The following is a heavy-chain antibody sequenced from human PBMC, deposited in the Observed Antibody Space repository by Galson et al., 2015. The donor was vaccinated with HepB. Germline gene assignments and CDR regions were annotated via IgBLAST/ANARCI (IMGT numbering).Heavy chain of an antibody. CDR3: ATVGWVMTPGFDV. CDR2: VSNDETKK. Sequence: ALRLSCAASGFAFGAYAMHWVSQTPVKRLECVAYVSNDETKKHYAGSVQGRFTVSRDNSKDTLFLQMNSLRSDDTVLYNCATVGWVMTPGFDVWGRGAMGTVSS. D-gene: IGHD2-21*02. CDR1: GFAFGAYA. J-gene: IGHJ3*01. V-gene: IGHV3-30*06.